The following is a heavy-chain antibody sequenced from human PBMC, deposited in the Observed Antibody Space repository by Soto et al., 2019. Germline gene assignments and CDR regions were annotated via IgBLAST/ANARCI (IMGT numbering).Heavy chain of an antibody. D-gene: IGHD2-15*01. CDR3: ARGGKLGYCSGATCYLDI. Sequence: PGGSLRLSCAASGFTFSNAWMNLVRQAPGKGLEWVAFISYDGSDKYYADSVKGRFTISRDNSKNTLYLQMDSLRAEDTAVYFCARGGKLGYCSGATCYLDIWGQGTMVTVSS. V-gene: IGHV3-30*03. CDR2: ISYDGSDK. CDR1: GFTFSNAW. J-gene: IGHJ3*02.